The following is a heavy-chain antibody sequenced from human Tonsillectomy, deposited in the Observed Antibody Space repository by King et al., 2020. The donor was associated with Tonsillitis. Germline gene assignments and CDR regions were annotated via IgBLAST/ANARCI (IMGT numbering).Heavy chain of an antibody. D-gene: IGHD3-10*01. CDR2: INHSGST. CDR3: ARGLWIGES. J-gene: IGHJ4*02. CDR1: GGSFSGYY. V-gene: IGHV4-34*01. Sequence: VQLQQWGAGLLKPSETLSLTCAVYGGSFSGYYWSWIRQPPGKGLEWIGEINHSGSTSYNPSLKSRVTISADTSKNQFSLKLSSVTAADTAVYYCARGLWIGESWGQGTLVTVSS.